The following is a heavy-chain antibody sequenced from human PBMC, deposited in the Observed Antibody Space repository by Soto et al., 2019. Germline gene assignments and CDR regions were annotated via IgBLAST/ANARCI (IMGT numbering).Heavy chain of an antibody. J-gene: IGHJ4*02. D-gene: IGHD2-15*01. CDR3: AKESAGGSPEY. CDR2: ISYDGNKE. CDR1: GFTFSSSG. Sequence: QVQLVESGGGVVQPGTSLRLSCAASGFTFSSSGMHWVRQAPGKGLEWVAVISYDGNKEYYAESVKGRFIISRDNSKNTLFLQMNSLRAEDTAVYYCAKESAGGSPEYWGQGTLFTVSS. V-gene: IGHV3-30*18.